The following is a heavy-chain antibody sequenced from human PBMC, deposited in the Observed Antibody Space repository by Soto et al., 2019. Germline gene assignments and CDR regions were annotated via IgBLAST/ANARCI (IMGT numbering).Heavy chain of an antibody. Sequence: QITLKESGPTLVKPTQTLTLTCTYSGFSLSTSVVGVGWIRQPPGKALEWLALIYWDDDNRYSPSLTTRLTITKDTYKNQVVLTMTNMDPVDTATYYCAHFLTDPPNFDYWGQGTLVTVSS. D-gene: IGHD3-9*01. CDR3: AHFLTDPPNFDY. CDR2: IYWDDDN. V-gene: IGHV2-5*02. CDR1: GFSLSTSVVG. J-gene: IGHJ4*02.